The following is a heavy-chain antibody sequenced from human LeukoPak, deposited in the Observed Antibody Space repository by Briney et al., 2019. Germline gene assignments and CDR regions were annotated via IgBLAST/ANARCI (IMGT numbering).Heavy chain of an antibody. CDR1: GGXISGYY. Sequence: PSETLSLTCTVSGGXISGYYWTWIRQPPGKGLEWIGCIYSSGSTSYKPSLKSRITISVDTSKNQFSLNLSSVTAADTAVYYCVRGKAAAGAIWFDPWGQGTLVTVSS. V-gene: IGHV4-59*01. CDR3: VRGKAAAGAIWFDP. D-gene: IGHD6-13*01. CDR2: IYSSGST. J-gene: IGHJ5*02.